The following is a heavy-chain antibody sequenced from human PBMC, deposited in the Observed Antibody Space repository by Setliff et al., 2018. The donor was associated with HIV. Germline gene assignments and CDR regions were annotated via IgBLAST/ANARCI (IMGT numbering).Heavy chain of an antibody. CDR2: IGTLSDT. CDR3: ARAGRRHYYGSGSYAVFDY. Sequence: GGSLRLSCAASGFTFRSFDMHWVRQAPGKGLEWVSCIGTLSDTYYPNSVKGRFTISRDNAKNSLYLQMNGLRAGDTAVYFCARAGRRHYYGSGSYAVFDYWGQGSVVTVSS. CDR1: GFTFRSFD. D-gene: IGHD3-10*01. J-gene: IGHJ4*02. V-gene: IGHV3-13*01.